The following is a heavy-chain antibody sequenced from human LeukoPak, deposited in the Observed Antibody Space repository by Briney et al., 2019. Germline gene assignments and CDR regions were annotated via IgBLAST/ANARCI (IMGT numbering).Heavy chain of an antibody. D-gene: IGHD3-10*01. J-gene: IGHJ4*02. CDR3: ARVEVGY. CDR1: GFTFDDYA. Sequence: GGSLRLSCAASGFTFDDYAMHWVRQAPGKGLEWVSGISWNSGSIGYADSVKGRFTIPRDNAKNSLYLQMNSLRAEDTAVYYCARVEVGYWGQGTLVTVSS. CDR2: ISWNSGSI. V-gene: IGHV3-9*01.